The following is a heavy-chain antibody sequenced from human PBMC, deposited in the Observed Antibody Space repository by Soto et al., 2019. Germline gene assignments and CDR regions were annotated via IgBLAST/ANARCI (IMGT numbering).Heavy chain of an antibody. D-gene: IGHD2-2*01. CDR1: GGTFSSYT. CDR3: AKQGPLHCSGTSCPYYFDS. V-gene: IGHV1-69*02. CDR2: IIPILGIA. J-gene: IGHJ4*02. Sequence: SVKLYCKASGGTFSSYTISWVRQAPRQGLEWMGRIIPILGIANYAQKFQGRVTITADKSTSTAYMELSSLRSEDTAVYYCAKQGPLHCSGTSCPYYFDSRGEGTLVTVSS.